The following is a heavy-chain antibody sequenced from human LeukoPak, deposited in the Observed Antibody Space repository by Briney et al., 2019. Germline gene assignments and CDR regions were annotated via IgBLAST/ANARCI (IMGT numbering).Heavy chain of an antibody. CDR3: ATDAPGYYYGMDV. Sequence: GGSLRLSCAASGFTFSSYSMNWVRQAPGKGLEWVSSIRSSGSHTYYAVSVKGRFTISRDNAKNSLYLQMNSLRAEDTAVYYCATDAPGYYYGMDVWGQGTTVTVSS. CDR1: GFTFSSYS. J-gene: IGHJ6*02. V-gene: IGHV3-21*01. CDR2: IRSSGSHT.